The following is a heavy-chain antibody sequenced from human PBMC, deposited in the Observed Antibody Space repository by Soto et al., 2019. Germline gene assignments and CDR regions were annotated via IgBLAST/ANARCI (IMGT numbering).Heavy chain of an antibody. CDR1: GFTFVAYG. CDR3: ARTGDGHHDFLDY. J-gene: IGHJ4*02. V-gene: IGHV3-7*01. D-gene: IGHD1-1*01. CDR2: LNKNGIKV. Sequence: VHLEESGGGLVQPGGSLRLSCAASGFTFVAYGMTWVRLAPGKGLDWVANLNKNGIKVNLLDSVRGRFTISRDNAKNSFFLQMNSLRVDDTAVYYCARTGDGHHDFLDYWGQGALVSVSS.